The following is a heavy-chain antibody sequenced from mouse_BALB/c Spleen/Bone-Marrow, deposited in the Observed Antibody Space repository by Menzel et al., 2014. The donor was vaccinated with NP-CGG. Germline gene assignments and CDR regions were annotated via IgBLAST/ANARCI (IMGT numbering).Heavy chain of an antibody. CDR1: GFTFSSYG. D-gene: IGHD1-1*01. Sequence: EVKLVESGGGLVQPGGSLKLSCVASGFTFSSYGMSWGRQTPDKRLELVATINNNGGSTYYPDSVKGQFTISRDNAKNALYLQMSSLKSEDTAFYYCARVYGWYFDVWGAGTTVTVSS. J-gene: IGHJ1*01. CDR2: INNNGGST. CDR3: ARVYGWYFDV. V-gene: IGHV5-6-3*01.